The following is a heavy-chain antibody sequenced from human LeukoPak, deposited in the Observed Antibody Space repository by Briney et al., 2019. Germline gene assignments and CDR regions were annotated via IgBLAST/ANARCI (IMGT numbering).Heavy chain of an antibody. CDR1: GFTFSTNW. Sequence: GGSLRLSCAVSGFTFSTNWMSWVRQAPGKGLEWVAHIKQDGSEKYYVGSVKGRFTISRDNAKNSLYLQMNSLRVEDTAVYFCARYGRNWDLDQWGQGTLVTVSS. D-gene: IGHD7-27*01. CDR2: IKQDGSEK. J-gene: IGHJ4*02. V-gene: IGHV3-7*01. CDR3: ARYGRNWDLDQ.